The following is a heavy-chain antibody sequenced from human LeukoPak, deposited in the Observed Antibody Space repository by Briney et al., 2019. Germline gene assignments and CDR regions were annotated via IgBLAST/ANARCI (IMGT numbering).Heavy chain of an antibody. Sequence: GGSLRLSCAASGFTFSSYGMHWVRQAPGKGLEWVAVISYDGSNKYYADSVKGRFTISRDNAKNTLYLQMNSLRAEDTAVYYCARVGAVVYAFDIWGQGTMVTVSS. CDR2: ISYDGSNK. CDR3: ARVGAVVYAFDI. CDR1: GFTFSSYG. V-gene: IGHV3-30*03. J-gene: IGHJ3*02. D-gene: IGHD2-21*01.